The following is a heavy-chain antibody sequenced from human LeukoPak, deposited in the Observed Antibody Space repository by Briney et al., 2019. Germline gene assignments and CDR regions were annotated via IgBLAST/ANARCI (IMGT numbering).Heavy chain of an antibody. CDR3: AKQTMALDIVVVPASTLFDK. Sequence: GGSVRLSCAASGFHFSSYAMNWVRQAPGKGLEWVSGISASGGRTYYAGSLKGRFTISRDDSKNTVYLHMNSLRAEDTDVYYCAKQTMALDIVVVPASTLFDKWGQGTLVSVSS. CDR1: GFHFSSYA. V-gene: IGHV3-23*01. D-gene: IGHD2-2*03. J-gene: IGHJ4*02. CDR2: ISASGGRT.